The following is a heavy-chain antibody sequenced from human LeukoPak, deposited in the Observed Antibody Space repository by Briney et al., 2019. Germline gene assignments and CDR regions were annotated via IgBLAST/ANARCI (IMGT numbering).Heavy chain of an antibody. V-gene: IGHV3-49*03. J-gene: IGHJ6*02. Sequence: GSLSLSCTTSGFTFGDYAMSWFRQAPGKGLEWIAFIRSKASGGTTEYAASVKGRFTISRDDSKSIAYLQMNSLTPEDTAVYCCTKPLTGSYYFYGVDVWGQGTTVTVSS. CDR2: IRSKASGGTT. CDR1: GFTFGDYA. CDR3: TKPLTGSYYFYGVDV. D-gene: IGHD7-27*01.